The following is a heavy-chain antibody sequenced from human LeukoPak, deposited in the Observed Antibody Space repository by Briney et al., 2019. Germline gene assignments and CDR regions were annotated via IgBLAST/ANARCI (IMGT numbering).Heavy chain of an antibody. CDR2: ISEDGSNK. CDR1: GLTFRNHW. CDR3: VSWSGKYYVTSEIPANS. V-gene: IGHV3-7*01. D-gene: IGHD3-10*02. Sequence: GGSLRLSCAASGLTFRNHWMSWIRQAPGKGLEWAAHISEDGSNKYYVDSVKGRFTISRDNAKNSLYLQMNSLRVEDTAVYYCVSWSGKYYVTSEIPANSWGQGTLVTVSS. J-gene: IGHJ4*02.